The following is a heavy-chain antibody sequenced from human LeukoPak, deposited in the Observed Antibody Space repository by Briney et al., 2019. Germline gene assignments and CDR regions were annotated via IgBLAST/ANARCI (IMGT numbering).Heavy chain of an antibody. CDR1: GFTFSSYS. CDR2: ISSSSSYI. CDR3: ARDRAYDSSGYYSFDY. Sequence: PGGSLRLSCAASGFTFSSYSMNWVRQAPGKGLEWVSSISSSSSYIYYADSVKGRFTISRDNAKNSLYLKMNSLRAEDTAVYYCARDRAYDSSGYYSFDYWGQGTLVTVSS. V-gene: IGHV3-21*01. D-gene: IGHD3-22*01. J-gene: IGHJ4*02.